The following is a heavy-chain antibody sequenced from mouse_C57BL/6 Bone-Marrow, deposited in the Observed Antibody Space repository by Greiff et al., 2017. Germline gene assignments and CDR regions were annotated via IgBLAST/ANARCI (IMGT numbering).Heavy chain of an antibody. V-gene: IGHV14-4*01. CDR2: IDPENGDT. D-gene: IGHD2-3*01. CDR1: GFNIKDDY. Sequence: VQLQQSGAELVRPGASVKLSCTASGFNIKDDYMPWVKQRPEQGLEWIGWIDPENGDTEYASKFQGKATITADTSSNTAYLPLSSLTSEDTAVYYCTTRWSWFAYWGQGTLVTVSA. CDR3: TTRWSWFAY. J-gene: IGHJ3*01.